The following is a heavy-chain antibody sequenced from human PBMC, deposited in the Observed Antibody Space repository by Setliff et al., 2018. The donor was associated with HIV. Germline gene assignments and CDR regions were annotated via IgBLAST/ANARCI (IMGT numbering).Heavy chain of an antibody. CDR2: ISPNGDST. V-gene: IGHV3-64*02. J-gene: IGHJ3*02. CDR1: GFNVNSKY. Sequence: GGSLRLSCAVSGFNVNSKYMHWVRQAPGEGLEYVSAISPNGDSTSYADSVKGRFTISRDNSKNTMYLQMGSRRTEDMGVYYCARDGYGGALDGYDIWGQGTMVTVSS. CDR3: ARDGYGGALDGYDI. D-gene: IGHD5-12*01.